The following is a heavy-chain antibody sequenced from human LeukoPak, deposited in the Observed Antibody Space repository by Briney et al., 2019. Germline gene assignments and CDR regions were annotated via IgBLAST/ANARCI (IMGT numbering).Heavy chain of an antibody. CDR2: INHSGST. CDR3: ASFGGYSYGFY. V-gene: IGHV4-34*01. D-gene: IGHD5-18*01. Sequence: SETLSLTCAVYGGSFSGYYWSWIRQPPGKGLEWIGEINHSGSTNYNPSLKSRVTISVDTSKNQFSLKLSSVTAADTAVYYCASFGGYSYGFYWGQGTLVTVSS. CDR1: GGSFSGYY. J-gene: IGHJ4*02.